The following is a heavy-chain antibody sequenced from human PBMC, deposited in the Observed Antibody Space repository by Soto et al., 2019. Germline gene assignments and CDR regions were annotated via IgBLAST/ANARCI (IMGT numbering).Heavy chain of an antibody. J-gene: IGHJ5*02. CDR2: MNPKNGNT. V-gene: IGHV1-8*01. Sequence: ASVKVSCKASGYAFPSYDINWVRQAAGQGPEWMGWMNPKNGNTGYAQKFQGRVTMTRNTSISTAYMELSSLRIEDTAVYYCATEDRRGYRYGHPYNWFDPWGQGTLVTVSS. D-gene: IGHD5-18*01. CDR3: ATEDRRGYRYGHPYNWFDP. CDR1: GYAFPSYD.